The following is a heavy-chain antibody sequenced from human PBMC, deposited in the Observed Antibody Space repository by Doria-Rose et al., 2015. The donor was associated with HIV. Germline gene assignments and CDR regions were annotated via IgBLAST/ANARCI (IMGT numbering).Heavy chain of an antibody. CDR2: IFSDDER. Sequence: QITLKESGPALVKPTETLTLTCTVSGVSLSSPGMGVSWIRQPPGKVLEWHANIFSDDERSYKTSLKSRLTISRGTSKSQVVLTTTDMDPVDTATYYCARIKSSRWYHKYYFDFWGQGTLVIVSA. D-gene: IGHD6-13*01. J-gene: IGHJ4*02. V-gene: IGHV2-26*01. CDR3: ARIKSSRWYHKYYFDF. CDR1: GVSLSSPGMG.